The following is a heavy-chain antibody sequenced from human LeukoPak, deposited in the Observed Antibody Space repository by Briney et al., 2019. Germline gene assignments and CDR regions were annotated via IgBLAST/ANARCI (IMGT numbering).Heavy chain of an antibody. V-gene: IGHV3-23*01. CDR2: ISGSGGST. CDR1: GFTLSSYA. CDR3: AKSGTYDYGDSQAFDY. J-gene: IGHJ4*02. D-gene: IGHD4-17*01. Sequence: GGSLRLSCAASGFTLSSYAMSWLRQAPGKGLEWVSAISGSGGSTYYADSVKGRFTISRDNSKNTLYLQMNSLRAEDTAVYYCAKSGTYDYGDSQAFDYWGQGTLVTVSS.